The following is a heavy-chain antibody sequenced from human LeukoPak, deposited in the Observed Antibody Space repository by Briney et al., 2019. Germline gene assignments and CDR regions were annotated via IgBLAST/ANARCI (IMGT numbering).Heavy chain of an antibody. D-gene: IGHD5-18*01. Sequence: SETLSLTCAVYGGSFSGYYWSWIRQPPGKGLEWIGEINHSGSTNYNPSLKSRVTISVDTSKNQFSLKLSSVTAADTAVYCCARDGYSYGLGWFDPWGQGTLVTVSS. CDR1: GGSFSGYY. J-gene: IGHJ5*02. CDR3: ARDGYSYGLGWFDP. V-gene: IGHV4-34*01. CDR2: INHSGST.